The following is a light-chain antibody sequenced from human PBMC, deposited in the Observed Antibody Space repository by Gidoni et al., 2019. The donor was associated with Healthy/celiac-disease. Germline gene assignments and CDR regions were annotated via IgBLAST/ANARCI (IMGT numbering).Light chain of an antibody. J-gene: IGKJ1*01. CDR1: QNVTSSY. CDR3: QQYGTSPGT. CDR2: GAS. V-gene: IGKV3-20*01. Sequence: IVLTHSPDTLSLSPGERATLSCRASQNVTSSYLAWYQQEPRQAPRLLIFGASTRATGIPDRFSGSGSGTDFTLTISRLESEDFAVYFCQQYGTSPGTFGQGTKVEIK.